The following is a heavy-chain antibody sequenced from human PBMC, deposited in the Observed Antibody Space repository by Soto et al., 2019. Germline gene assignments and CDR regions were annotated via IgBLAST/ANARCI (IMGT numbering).Heavy chain of an antibody. CDR2: SNAGNGNT. CDR3: ARGRPNGMDV. J-gene: IGHJ6*02. V-gene: IGHV1-3*02. Sequence: GASVKVSCKASGYTFSSYAIQWVRQAPGQRLEWMGWSNAGNGNTKYSQEFQGRITITRDTSASTAYMELSSLRSEDMAVYYCARGRPNGMDVWGQGTTVTVSS. CDR1: GYTFSSYA.